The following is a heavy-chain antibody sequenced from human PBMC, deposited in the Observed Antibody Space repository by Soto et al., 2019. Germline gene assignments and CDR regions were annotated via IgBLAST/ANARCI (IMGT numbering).Heavy chain of an antibody. V-gene: IGHV3-30*18. Sequence: PVGSLRLSCAASGFTFSTYGMHKIRQTPGEGLKRGAGISYDATKKYYADSEKARFTISRANSKNTRYLQMDSLRTEDKAVYYCVKQAPAGWHFFDTGGQGTLVTVSS. D-gene: IGHD6-19*01. CDR3: VKQAPAGWHFFDT. CDR2: ISYDATKK. J-gene: IGHJ4*02. CDR1: GFTFSTYG.